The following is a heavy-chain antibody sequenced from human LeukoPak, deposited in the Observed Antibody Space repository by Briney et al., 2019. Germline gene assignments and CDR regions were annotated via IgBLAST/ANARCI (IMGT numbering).Heavy chain of an antibody. CDR1: GFTFSSYA. J-gene: IGHJ4*02. Sequence: GGSLRLSCAAAGFTFSSYAMSWVRQAPGKGLEWVSYISSGDTTIYYADSVKGRFTISRDNAKNSLYLQMNSLRAEDTAVYYCARRMMVDYGGADYWGQGTLVTVSS. CDR2: ISSGDTTI. D-gene: IGHD4-23*01. V-gene: IGHV3-48*03. CDR3: ARRMMVDYGGADY.